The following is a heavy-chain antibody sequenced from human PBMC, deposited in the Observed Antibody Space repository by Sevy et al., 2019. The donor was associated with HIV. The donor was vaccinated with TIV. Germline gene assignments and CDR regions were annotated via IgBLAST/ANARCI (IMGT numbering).Heavy chain of an antibody. CDR2: ISFDGSDK. CDR3: AKMQGGSYKYYGMDV. J-gene: IGHJ6*02. Sequence: GGSLRLSCAASGFIFSTYGIHWVRQAPGKGLEWVAVISFDGSDKYYADSVRGRFTISRDNSNNTLYLQMNSLRVEDTAIYYCAKMQGGSYKYYGMDVWGQGTTVTVSS. CDR1: GFIFSTYG. V-gene: IGHV3-30*18. D-gene: IGHD1-26*01.